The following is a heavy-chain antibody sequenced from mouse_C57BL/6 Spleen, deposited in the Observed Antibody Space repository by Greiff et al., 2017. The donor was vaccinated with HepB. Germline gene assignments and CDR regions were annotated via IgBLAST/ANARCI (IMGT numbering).Heavy chain of an antibody. Sequence: VQGVESGPGLVAPSQSLSITCTVSGFSLTSYGVHWVRQPPGKGLEWLVVIWSDGSTTYNSALKSRLSISKDNSKSQVFLKMNSLQTDDTAMYYCARHPAYYSNYGYAMDYWGQGTSVTVSS. CDR1: GFSLTSYG. V-gene: IGHV2-6-1*01. J-gene: IGHJ4*01. CDR3: ARHPAYYSNYGYAMDY. CDR2: IWSDGST. D-gene: IGHD2-5*01.